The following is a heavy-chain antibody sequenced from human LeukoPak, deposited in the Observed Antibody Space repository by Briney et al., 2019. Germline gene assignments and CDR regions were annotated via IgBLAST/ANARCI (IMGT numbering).Heavy chain of an antibody. Sequence: PSETLSLTCTVSGGSISSYYWSWIRQPPGKGREWIGYIYYTENTNYNPSLKSRVTISVDTSKNQFSLNLTSVTAADTAVYYCAGGNFYDSRGHPYHFHYWGQGTLVTVPS. CDR1: GGSISSYY. J-gene: IGHJ4*02. V-gene: IGHV4-59*01. CDR3: AGGNFYDSRGHPYHFHY. D-gene: IGHD3-22*01. CDR2: IYYTENT.